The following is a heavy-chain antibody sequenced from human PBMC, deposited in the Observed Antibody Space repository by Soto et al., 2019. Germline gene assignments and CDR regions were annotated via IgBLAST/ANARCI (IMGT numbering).Heavy chain of an antibody. CDR3: AALAAAATYNWFDP. D-gene: IGHD6-13*01. V-gene: IGHV3-30*03. CDR1: GFTFSSYG. Sequence: GESLKISCAASGFTFSSYGMHWVRQAPGKGLEWVAVISYDGSNKYYADSVKGRFTISRDNSKNTLYLQMNSLRAEDTAVYYCAALAAAATYNWFDPWGQGTLVTVSS. J-gene: IGHJ5*02. CDR2: ISYDGSNK.